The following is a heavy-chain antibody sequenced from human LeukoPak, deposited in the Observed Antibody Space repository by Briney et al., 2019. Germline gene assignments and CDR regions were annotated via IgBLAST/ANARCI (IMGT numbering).Heavy chain of an antibody. Sequence: PGGSLRLSCAASGFTFSSYWMYWVRQAPGKGLVWVSRMDSDGSNTDYADSVKGRFTTSRDNAKSTLYLQMHSLTAEDTAVYYCAGSREYSWNPLDYWGQGTLVTVSS. CDR2: MDSDGSNT. V-gene: IGHV3-74*01. D-gene: IGHD4-11*01. CDR1: GFTFSSYW. J-gene: IGHJ4*02. CDR3: AGSREYSWNPLDY.